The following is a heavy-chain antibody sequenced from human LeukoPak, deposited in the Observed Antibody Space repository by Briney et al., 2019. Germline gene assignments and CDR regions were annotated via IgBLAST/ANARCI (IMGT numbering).Heavy chain of an antibody. CDR3: TSGSRVAGMIFDY. D-gene: IGHD6-19*01. CDR2: IYYSGST. Sequence: PSETLSLTCTVSGGSISSSSYYWGWIRQPPGKGLEWIGSIYYSGSTYYNPSLKSRVTISVDTSENQFSLRLSSVTAADTAVYYCTSGSRVAGMIFDYWGQGTLVTVSS. CDR1: GGSISSSSYY. J-gene: IGHJ4*02. V-gene: IGHV4-39*01.